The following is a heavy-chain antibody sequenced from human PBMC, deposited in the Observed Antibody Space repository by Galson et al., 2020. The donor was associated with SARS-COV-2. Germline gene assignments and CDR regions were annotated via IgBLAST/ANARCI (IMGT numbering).Heavy chain of an antibody. CDR2: IWYDGNNK. CDR3: ARGDYTYSDGWEQIDY. D-gene: IGHD5-12*01. J-gene: IGHJ4*02. Sequence: GESLKISCAASGFAFSGYGMHWVRQAPGKGLEWVAIIWYDGNNKYHADSVKGRFTISRDKSKNTLYLQMDNLRDEDTAVYYCARGDYTYSDGWEQIDYWGQGTLVTVSS. V-gene: IGHV3-33*01. CDR1: GFAFSGYG.